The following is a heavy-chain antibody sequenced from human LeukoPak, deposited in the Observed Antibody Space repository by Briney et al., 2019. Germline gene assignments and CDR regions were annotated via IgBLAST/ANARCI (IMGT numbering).Heavy chain of an antibody. CDR2: IYPGDSDT. V-gene: IGHV5-51*01. J-gene: IGHJ5*02. CDR1: GYSFTSYW. CDR3: ARKVELTGYWFDP. Sequence: GESLKISCKGSGYSFTSYWIGWVRQMPGRGLEWMGIIYPGDSDTRYSPSFQGQVTISADKSISTAYLQWSSLKASDTAMYYCARKVELTGYWFDPWGQGTLVTVSS. D-gene: IGHD1-7*01.